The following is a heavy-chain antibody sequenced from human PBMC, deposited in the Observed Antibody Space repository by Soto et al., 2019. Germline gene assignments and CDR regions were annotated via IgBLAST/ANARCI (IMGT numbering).Heavy chain of an antibody. CDR2: VSPAGST. V-gene: IGHV3-23*01. D-gene: IGHD6-13*01. CDR3: VGSWAY. Sequence: EVQLLESGGGLVQPGGSLRLSCAASGFTFSNYGMNWIRLAPGEGLEWVSTVSPAGSTFYADSVRGRFTISRDNSTGWVDLQRNGMTDDNAASYNSVGSWAYWGRGTVVTVPS. J-gene: IGHJ4*02. CDR1: GFTFSNYG.